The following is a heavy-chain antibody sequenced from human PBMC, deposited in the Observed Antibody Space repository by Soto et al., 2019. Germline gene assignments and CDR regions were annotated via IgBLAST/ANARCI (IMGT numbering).Heavy chain of an antibody. CDR2: ISYDGSNK. V-gene: IGHV3-30*03. D-gene: IGHD2-15*01. J-gene: IGHJ2*01. CDR3: FQAEDGIRDTVPVSAFLLNRSSDL. Sequence: KGLEWVAVISYDGSNKYYAASVKGRFTISRDNSKNTLYLQMNSLRAEETAVFFFFQAEDGIRDTVPVSAFLLNRSSDL.